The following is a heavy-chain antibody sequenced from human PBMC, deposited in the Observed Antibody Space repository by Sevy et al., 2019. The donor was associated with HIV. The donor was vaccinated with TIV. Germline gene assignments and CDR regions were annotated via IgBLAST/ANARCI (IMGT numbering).Heavy chain of an antibody. CDR2: INHSVGT. D-gene: IGHD2-15*01. CDR1: GGSFSGYY. Sequence: KQSQTLSLTCAVYGGSFSGYYWSWIRQPPGKGLEWIGEINHSVGTNYNPSLKSRVTISVDTSKNQISLKVNSVTAADTAVFYCARHCTGSSCSHAFDIWGQGTRVTVSS. J-gene: IGHJ3*02. V-gene: IGHV4-34*01. CDR3: ARHCTGSSCSHAFDI.